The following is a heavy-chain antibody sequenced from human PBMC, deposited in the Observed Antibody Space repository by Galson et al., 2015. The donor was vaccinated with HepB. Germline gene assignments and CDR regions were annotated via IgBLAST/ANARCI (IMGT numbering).Heavy chain of an antibody. Sequence: SLRLSCAASGFTFSSYSMNWVRQAPGKGLEWVSYISSSSSTIYCADSVKGRFTISRDNAKNSLYLQMNSLRAEDTAVYYCASSDLLRATTVERRQIYYYYGMDVWGQGTTVTVSS. V-gene: IGHV3-48*01. D-gene: IGHD1-1*01. CDR3: ASSDLLRATTVERRQIYYYYGMDV. CDR1: GFTFSSYS. J-gene: IGHJ6*02. CDR2: ISSSSSTI.